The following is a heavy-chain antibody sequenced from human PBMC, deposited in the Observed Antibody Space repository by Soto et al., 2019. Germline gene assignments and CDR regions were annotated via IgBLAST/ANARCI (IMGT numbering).Heavy chain of an antibody. Sequence: SVKVSCKASGGTFSSYAISWVRQAPGQGLEWMGGIIPIFGTANYAQKFQGRVTITADESTSTAHMELSSLRSEDTAVYYCASRDGAAAGTGAWYYYGMDVWGQGTTVTVSS. CDR3: ASRDGAAAGTGAWYYYGMDV. D-gene: IGHD6-13*01. CDR2: IIPIFGTA. CDR1: GGTFSSYA. J-gene: IGHJ6*02. V-gene: IGHV1-69*13.